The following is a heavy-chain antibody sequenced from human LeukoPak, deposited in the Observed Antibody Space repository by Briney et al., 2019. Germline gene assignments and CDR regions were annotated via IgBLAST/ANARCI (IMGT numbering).Heavy chain of an antibody. CDR2: IYYSGDT. D-gene: IGHD6-19*01. CDR1: AASISSSRYY. J-gene: IGHJ6*03. CDR3: ARHQWHYYYYMGV. Sequence: SQTLSPTCTVSAASISSSRYYWGWLRQPPGKGLEWIGSIYYSGDTYYNPSLKSRRVTISVDTSKNQFSLRLSSVTAADTAVYYCARHQWHYYYYMGVWGKGSTVTVSS. V-gene: IGHV4-39*01.